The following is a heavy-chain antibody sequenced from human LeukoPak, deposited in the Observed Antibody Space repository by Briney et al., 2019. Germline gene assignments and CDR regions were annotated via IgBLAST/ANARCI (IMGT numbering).Heavy chain of an antibody. J-gene: IGHJ4*02. D-gene: IGHD3-9*01. CDR2: INSDGSST. CDR1: GFTFSSYW. CDR3: ARGSLRYFDV. Sequence: GGSLRLSCAASGFTFSSYWMHWVRQAPGKGPVWVSRINSDGSSTSYADSVKGRFTISRDNAKNTLYLQMNSLRAEDTAVYYCARGSLRYFDVWGQGTLVTVSS. V-gene: IGHV3-74*01.